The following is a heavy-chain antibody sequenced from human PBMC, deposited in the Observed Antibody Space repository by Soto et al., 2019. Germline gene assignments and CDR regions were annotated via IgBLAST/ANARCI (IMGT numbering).Heavy chain of an antibody. V-gene: IGHV4-39*01. CDR3: ARQGLEVTFDY. J-gene: IGHJ4*02. CDR1: GGSISSSSYY. Sequence: SETLSLTCTVSGGSISSSSYYWGWIRQPPGKGLEWIGSIYYSGSTYYNPSLKSRVTISVDTSKNQFSLKLSSVTAADTAVYYCARQGLEVTFDYWGQGTLVTVSS. CDR2: IYYSGST.